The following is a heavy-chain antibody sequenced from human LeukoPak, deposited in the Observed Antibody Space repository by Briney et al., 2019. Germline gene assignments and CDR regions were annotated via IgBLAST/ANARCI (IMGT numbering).Heavy chain of an antibody. CDR2: IKEDGSGE. Sequence: GGSLRLSCAASGFTFSSYWMSWVRQAPGKGLEWVANIKEDGSGENYVDSVKGRFTISRDNAKNSLYLQMNSLRAEDTAVYYCARDYYYGSGAGGYGYWGQGTLVTVSS. CDR3: ARDYYYGSGAGGYGY. CDR1: GFTFSSYW. V-gene: IGHV3-7*01. J-gene: IGHJ4*02. D-gene: IGHD3-10*01.